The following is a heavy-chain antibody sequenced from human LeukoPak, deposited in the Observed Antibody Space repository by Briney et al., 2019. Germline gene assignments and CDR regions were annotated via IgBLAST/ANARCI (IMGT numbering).Heavy chain of an antibody. J-gene: IGHJ3*02. Sequence: SQTLSLTCAISGDSVSSISAAWNWSRQSPSRGLEWLGRTYYRSKWYNDYAVSVKSRITINPDTSKNQFSLQLNSVTPEDTAVYYCARDHDYVWGSYRPKAFDIWGQGTMVTVSS. D-gene: IGHD3-16*02. CDR2: TYYRSKWYN. V-gene: IGHV6-1*01. CDR3: ARDHDYVWGSYRPKAFDI. CDR1: GDSVSSISAA.